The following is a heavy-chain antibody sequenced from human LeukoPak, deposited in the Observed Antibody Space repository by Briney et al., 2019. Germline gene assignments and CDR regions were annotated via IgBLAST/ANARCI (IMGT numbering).Heavy chain of an antibody. CDR1: GCTFTTYG. CDR2: ISAYDGNT. V-gene: IGHV1-18*01. CDR3: ARDSSYYDILTGYSPNDY. J-gene: IGHJ4*02. D-gene: IGHD3-9*01. Sequence: ASVKVSCKASGCTFTTYGISWVRQAPGQGLEWMGWISAYDGNTNYAQKLQGRVTMTTDTSTNTAYMELRSLRSDDTAVYYCARDSSYYDILTGYSPNDYWGQGTLVTVSS.